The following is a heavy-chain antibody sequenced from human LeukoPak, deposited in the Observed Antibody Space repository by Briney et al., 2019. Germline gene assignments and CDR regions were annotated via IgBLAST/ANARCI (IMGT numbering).Heavy chain of an antibody. V-gene: IGHV4-39*01. CDR1: GGSISSSSYY. CDR3: ARQQMVAYYYDSMGVYFDY. CDR2: IYYSGST. J-gene: IGHJ4*02. D-gene: IGHD3-22*01. Sequence: PSETLSLTCTVSGGSISSSSYYWGWIRQPPGKGLEWIGSIYYSGSTYYNPSLKSRVTISVDTSKNQFSLKLSSVTAAGTAVYYCARQQMVAYYYDSMGVYFDYWGQGTLVTVSS.